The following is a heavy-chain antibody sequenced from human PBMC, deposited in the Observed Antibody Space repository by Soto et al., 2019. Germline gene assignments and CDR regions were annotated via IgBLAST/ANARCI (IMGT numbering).Heavy chain of an antibody. J-gene: IGHJ3*02. CDR2: IYHSGST. CDR1: GGSFSGYY. CDR3: ARGPKSAWAFDI. Sequence: QVQLQQWGAGLLKPSETLSLTCAVYGGSFSGYYWSWIRQPPGKGLEWIVEIYHSGSTNYNPSLKSRVTISVDTSKNHFSLRLSSVTAADTAVYDCARGPKSAWAFDIWGQGTMVTVSS. V-gene: IGHV4-34*01.